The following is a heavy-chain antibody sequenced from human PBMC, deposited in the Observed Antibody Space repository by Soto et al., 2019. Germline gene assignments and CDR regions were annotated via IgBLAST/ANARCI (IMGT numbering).Heavy chain of an antibody. CDR3: ARDSLPQWLVYFQH. D-gene: IGHD6-19*01. Sequence: PSETLSLTCSVSVGSISSCYYYWSWIRQPPGKGLEWIGNIYYSGSINYNPSLKSRVSISVDTSKNQFSLKLSSVTAADTAVYYCARDSLPQWLVYFQHWGQGTLVTVSS. J-gene: IGHJ1*01. V-gene: IGHV4-61*01. CDR2: IYYSGSI. CDR1: VGSISSCYYY.